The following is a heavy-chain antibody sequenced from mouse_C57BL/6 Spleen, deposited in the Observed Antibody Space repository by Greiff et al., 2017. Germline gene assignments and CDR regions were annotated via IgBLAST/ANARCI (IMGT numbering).Heavy chain of an antibody. CDR2: ISDGGSYT. D-gene: IGHD6-1*01. Sequence: EVHLVESGGGLVKPGGSLKLSCAASGFTFSSYAMSWVRQTPEKRLEWVATISDGGSYTYYPDNVKGRFTISRDNAKNNLYLQMSHLKSEDTAMYYCAREKRIAPYYVGYWGQGTTLTVAS. V-gene: IGHV5-4*01. CDR1: GFTFSSYA. J-gene: IGHJ2*01. CDR3: AREKRIAPYYVGY.